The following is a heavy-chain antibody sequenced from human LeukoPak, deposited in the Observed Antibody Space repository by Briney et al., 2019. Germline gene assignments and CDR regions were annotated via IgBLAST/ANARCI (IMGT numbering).Heavy chain of an antibody. J-gene: IGHJ6*04. Sequence: PGGSLRLSCAVSGLPYRSYEMMWVRQAPGKGREWVSYIGSSGNTIYYADSVKGRFTISRDNGRNSLYLRMNSLRAEDTAVYYCARVAPVGHYYYGMDVWGKGTTVTVSS. CDR1: GLPYRSYE. CDR2: IGSSGNTI. V-gene: IGHV3-48*03. D-gene: IGHD4-23*01. CDR3: ARVAPVGHYYYGMDV.